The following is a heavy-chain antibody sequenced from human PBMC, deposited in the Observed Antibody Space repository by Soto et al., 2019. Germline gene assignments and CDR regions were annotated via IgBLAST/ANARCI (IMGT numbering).Heavy chain of an antibody. CDR3: ASPGGSPDLFYP. J-gene: IGHJ5*02. V-gene: IGHV3-74*01. Sequence: GGNPGLSCAASGFTFSSYWMHCVRQAPGKGPVWLARISSDGSTATYADSVKGRFTISRDNAKNTLYLQMNSLRAEDTAVYYCASPGGSPDLFYPLAQGTPVTVS. D-gene: IGHD1-26*01. CDR2: ISSDGSTA. CDR1: GFTFSSYW.